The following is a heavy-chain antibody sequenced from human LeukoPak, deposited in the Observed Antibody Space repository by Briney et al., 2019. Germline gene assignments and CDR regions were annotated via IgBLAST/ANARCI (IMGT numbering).Heavy chain of an antibody. J-gene: IGHJ3*02. CDR3: AREGYYDSSGYQHAFDI. D-gene: IGHD3-22*01. V-gene: IGHV4-34*01. Sequence: PSETLSLTCAVYGGSFSGYYWSWIRQAPGKGLEWIGEINHSGSTNYNPSLKSRVTISVDTSKKQFSLKLSSVTAAGTAVYYCAREGYYDSSGYQHAFDIWGQGTMVTVSS. CDR2: INHSGST. CDR1: GGSFSGYY.